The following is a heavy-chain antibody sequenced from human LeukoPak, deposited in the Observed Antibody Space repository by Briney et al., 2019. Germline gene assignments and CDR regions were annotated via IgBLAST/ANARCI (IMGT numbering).Heavy chain of an antibody. CDR1: GFTFSSYW. J-gene: IGHJ4*02. Sequence: GGSLRLSCAASGFTFSSYWMNWVRQAPGKGLEWVANIKQDGGEAYYVDSVKGRFTIPRDNTKNLVYLQLNSLRADDTAVYYCTGHDGWLFDSWGQGTLVTVSS. CDR3: TGHDGWLFDS. V-gene: IGHV3-7*01. CDR2: IKQDGGEA. D-gene: IGHD5-24*01.